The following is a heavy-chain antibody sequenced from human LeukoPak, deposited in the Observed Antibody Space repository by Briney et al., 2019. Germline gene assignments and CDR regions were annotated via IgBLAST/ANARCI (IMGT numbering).Heavy chain of an antibody. J-gene: IGHJ4*02. Sequence: ASVKVSCKASGYTFTSYDINWVRQATGQGLEWMGWMNPNSGNTGYAQKFQGRVTMTRNTSISTAYMELSSLRSEDTAVYYCARVAAAGFLFDYWGQGTLVTVSS. CDR3: ARVAAAGFLFDY. CDR1: GYTFTSYD. D-gene: IGHD6-13*01. V-gene: IGHV1-8*01. CDR2: MNPNSGNT.